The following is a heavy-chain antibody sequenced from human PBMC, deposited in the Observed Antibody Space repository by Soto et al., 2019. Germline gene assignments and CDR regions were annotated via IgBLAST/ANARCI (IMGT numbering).Heavy chain of an antibody. D-gene: IGHD6-19*01. J-gene: IGHJ4*02. CDR3: SRGGSLQWLVPEDY. CDR1: GFTFGDYA. V-gene: IGHV3-49*03. Sequence: EVQLVESGGGLVQPGRSLRLSCTASGFTFGDYAMSWFRQAPGKGLEWVGFIRSKTYGGTTEYAASVKGRSTISTDDSKTIASLQMNSLKTEDTAVYYCSRGGSLQWLVPEDYWGQGTLVTVSS. CDR2: IRSKTYGGTT.